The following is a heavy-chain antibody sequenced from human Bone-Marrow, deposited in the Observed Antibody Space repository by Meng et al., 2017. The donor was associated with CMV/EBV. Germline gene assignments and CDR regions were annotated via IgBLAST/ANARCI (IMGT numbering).Heavy chain of an antibody. D-gene: IGHD2-2*02. CDR3: GREIVVVPAAIIQTPYYYYGMDV. CDR2: IKQDGSEK. J-gene: IGHJ6*02. CDR1: GFTFSSYW. Sequence: GESLKISCAASGFTFSSYWMSWVRQAPGKGLEWVANIKQDGSEKYYVDSVKGRFTISRDNAKNSLYLQMNSLRAEDTAVYYCGREIVVVPAAIIQTPYYYYGMDVWGQGTTVTVSS. V-gene: IGHV3-7*01.